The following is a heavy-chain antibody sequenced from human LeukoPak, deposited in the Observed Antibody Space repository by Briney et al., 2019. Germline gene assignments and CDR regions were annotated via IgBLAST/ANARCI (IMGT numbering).Heavy chain of an antibody. Sequence: GASVKVSCKASGYSFTTYDINWVRQATGQGLEWMGWMNPNSGNTGYAQRFQGRVTMTRDTSTSTVYMELSSLRSEDTAVYYCARGYGGNSFYFDYWGQGTLVTVSS. J-gene: IGHJ4*02. V-gene: IGHV1-8*01. CDR2: MNPNSGNT. D-gene: IGHD4-23*01. CDR1: GYSFTTYD. CDR3: ARGYGGNSFYFDY.